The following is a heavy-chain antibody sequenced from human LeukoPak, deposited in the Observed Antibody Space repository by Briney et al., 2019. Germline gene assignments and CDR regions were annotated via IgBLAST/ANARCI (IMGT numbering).Heavy chain of an antibody. CDR2: ISGSGGST. D-gene: IGHD3-3*01. CDR3: AKDLVYDFWSGYSHRAFDI. V-gene: IGHV3-23*01. Sequence: GGSLRLSCAASGFTFSSYAMSWFRQAPAKGLEWVSAISGSGGSTYYADSVKGRFTISRDNSKNTLYLQMNSLRAEDTAVYYCAKDLVYDFWSGYSHRAFDIWGQGTMVTVSS. J-gene: IGHJ3*02. CDR1: GFTFSSYA.